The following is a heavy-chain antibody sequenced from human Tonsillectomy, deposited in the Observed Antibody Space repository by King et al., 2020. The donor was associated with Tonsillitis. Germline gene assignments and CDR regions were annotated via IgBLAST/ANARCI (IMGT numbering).Heavy chain of an antibody. CDR3: ARLADCGGDCYSPVDYYYYYMDV. V-gene: IGHV5-51*01. Sequence: VQLVESGAELKKPGESLKISCQVSVYTFIKNWIGWVRQMPGKGLEWMGIVHPGDSDTRYSPSCQGQVTISADQSSSTAYLQWTSLKASDTAMYYCARLADCGGDCYSPVDYYYYYMDVWGKGTAVTVS. CDR2: VHPGDSDT. D-gene: IGHD2-21*02. CDR1: VYTFIKNW. J-gene: IGHJ6*03.